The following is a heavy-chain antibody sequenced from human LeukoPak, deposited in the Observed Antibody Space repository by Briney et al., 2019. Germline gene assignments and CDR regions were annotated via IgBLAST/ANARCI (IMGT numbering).Heavy chain of an antibody. CDR1: GYTFTDFY. CDR2: IFPRNGDT. V-gene: IGHV1-2*02. D-gene: IGHD5-18*01. CDR3: ARDGDSPMVDFDY. Sequence: ASVKVSCKTSGYTFTDFYFYWLRQAPGQGLEWVGWIFPRNGDTNYAQKFHDRVTLTRDTSISTAYMELSRLTSDDTAIYYCARDGDSPMVDFDYWGQGTLVIVSS. J-gene: IGHJ4*02.